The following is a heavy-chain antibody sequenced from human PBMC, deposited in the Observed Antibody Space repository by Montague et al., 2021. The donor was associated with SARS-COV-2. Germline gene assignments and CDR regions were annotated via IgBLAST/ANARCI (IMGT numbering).Heavy chain of an antibody. Sequence: SETLSLTCAVSGVSITSTNWWSLVRQPPGKGLEWIGEFSYGGIATYTSPLKSRAIISMDRSRNLFSMKLSSVTAADTAYYYCAGKVLTVPADYWGQGTLVTVS. J-gene: IGHJ4*02. D-gene: IGHD4-11*01. CDR3: AGKVLTVPADY. V-gene: IGHV4-4*02. CDR2: FSYGGIA. CDR1: GVSITSTNW.